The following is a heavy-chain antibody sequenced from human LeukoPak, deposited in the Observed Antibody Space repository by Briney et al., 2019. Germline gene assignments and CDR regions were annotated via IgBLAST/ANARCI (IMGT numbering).Heavy chain of an antibody. Sequence: GGSLRLSCAVSGFRVSDYYMGWVRQAPGKGLEWVGLIRDSGEAFYADFARGRFAISRDESENTLYLQMNSLRVEDSAVYFCARDRAANQDWVEFDPWGQGTPVIVSS. D-gene: IGHD3/OR15-3a*01. CDR1: GFRVSDYY. V-gene: IGHV3-66*03. J-gene: IGHJ5*02. CDR3: ARDRAANQDWVEFDP. CDR2: IRDSGEA.